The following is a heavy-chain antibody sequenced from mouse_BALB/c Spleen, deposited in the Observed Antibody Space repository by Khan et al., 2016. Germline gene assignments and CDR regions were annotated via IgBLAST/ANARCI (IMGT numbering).Heavy chain of an antibody. CDR2: LLPGTGST. V-gene: IGHV1-9*01. J-gene: IGHJ3*01. CDR3: ARGAY. CDR1: GYTVSRYW. Sequence: QVQLQQSGAELMKPGASVKISCKATGYTVSRYWIERVKERPGHGLAWIGELLPGTGSTNYNEKLKGKATFTAETTSNTAYIQLSSLTSEDSAVYYCARGAYWGRGTLVTVSA.